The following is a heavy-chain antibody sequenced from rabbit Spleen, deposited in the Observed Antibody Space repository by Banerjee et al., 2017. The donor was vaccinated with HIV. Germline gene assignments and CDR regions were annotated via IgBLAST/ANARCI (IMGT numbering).Heavy chain of an antibody. CDR2: IYGGSGST. V-gene: IGHV1S40*01. CDR1: GFSFSSRHY. CDR3: ARSGANAAAYEFNL. D-gene: IGHD6-1*01. J-gene: IGHJ4*01. Sequence: QSLEESGGDLVKPGASLTLTCTASGFSFSSRHYMCWVRQAPGKGLEWIGCIYGGSGSTDYASWAKGRFTISKTSSTTVTLQMTGLTAADTATYFCARSGANAAAYEFNLWGQGTLVTVS.